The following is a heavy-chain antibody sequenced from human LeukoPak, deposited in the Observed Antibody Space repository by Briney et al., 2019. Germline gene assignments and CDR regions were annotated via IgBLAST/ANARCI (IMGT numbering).Heavy chain of an antibody. D-gene: IGHD1-20*01. V-gene: IGHV4-34*01. Sequence: PSETLSLTCAAYGGSFSGYYWSWIRQPPGKGLEWIGEINHSGSTNYNPSLKSRVTISVDTSKNQFSLKLSSVTAADTAVYYCASDVTGTLTYDYWGQGTLVTVSS. CDR1: GGSFSGYY. CDR2: INHSGST. J-gene: IGHJ4*02. CDR3: ASDVTGTLTYDY.